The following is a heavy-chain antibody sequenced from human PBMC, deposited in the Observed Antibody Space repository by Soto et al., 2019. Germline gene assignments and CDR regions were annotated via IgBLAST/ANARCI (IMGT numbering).Heavy chain of an antibody. CDR2: IYSGGNT. CDR3: VKGGMTTVTKGRDY. V-gene: IGHV3-53*05. J-gene: IGHJ4*02. CDR1: GFSVRSSH. Sequence: GGSLRLSCAASGFSVRSSHMNWVRQAPGKGLEWVSVIYSGGNTYYAGSVKGRFTISRDNSKNTLYLQMSSLRAEDTAVYYCVKGGMTTVTKGRDYWGQGTLVTVSS. D-gene: IGHD4-17*01.